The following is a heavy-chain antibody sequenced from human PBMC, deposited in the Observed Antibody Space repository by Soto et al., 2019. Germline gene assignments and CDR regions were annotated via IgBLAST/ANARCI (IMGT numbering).Heavy chain of an antibody. V-gene: IGHV4-59*08. D-gene: IGHD2-8*01. J-gene: IGHJ2*01. CDR2: VYHSEKT. Sequence: QVQLQESGPGLVKHSETLSLTCTVSGDYVTSHYWSWIRQPPGKGLEWIGYVYHSEKTDSSPSLKSRVTISVDTSKNQISLSLTSVTAADTAIYYCARPKGVAPAVWYFDLWGRGTLVTVSS. CDR3: ARPKGVAPAVWYFDL. CDR1: GDYVTSHY.